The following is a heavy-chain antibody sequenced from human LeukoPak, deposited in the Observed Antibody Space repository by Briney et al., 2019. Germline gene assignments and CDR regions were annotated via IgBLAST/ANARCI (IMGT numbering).Heavy chain of an antibody. D-gene: IGHD6-19*01. Sequence: PGGSLRLSCAASGFTFSSYEMNWVRQAPGKGLEWVSYISSSGSTIYYADSVKGRFTISRDNAKNSLYLQMNSLRSDDTAVYYCARVHSSGPTIHFDYWGQGTLVTVSS. V-gene: IGHV3-48*03. CDR1: GFTFSSYE. CDR2: ISSSGSTI. J-gene: IGHJ4*02. CDR3: ARVHSSGPTIHFDY.